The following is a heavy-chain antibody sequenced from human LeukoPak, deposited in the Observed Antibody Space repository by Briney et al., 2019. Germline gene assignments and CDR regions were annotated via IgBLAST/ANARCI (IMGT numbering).Heavy chain of an antibody. J-gene: IGHJ6*02. D-gene: IGHD6-19*01. Sequence: PGGSLRLSCAASGFTFSSYGMHWVCQAPGKGLEWVAFIRYDGSNKYYADSVKGRFTISRDNSKNTLYLQMNSLRAEDTAVYYCAKRQAVAGTNDYYGMDVWGQGTTVTVSS. CDR1: GFTFSSYG. V-gene: IGHV3-30*02. CDR2: IRYDGSNK. CDR3: AKRQAVAGTNDYYGMDV.